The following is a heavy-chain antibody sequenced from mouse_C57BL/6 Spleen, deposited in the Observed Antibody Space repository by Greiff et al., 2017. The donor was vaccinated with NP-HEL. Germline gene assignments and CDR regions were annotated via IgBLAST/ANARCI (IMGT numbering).Heavy chain of an antibody. CDR2: IDPSDSYT. CDR1: GYTFTSYW. V-gene: IGHV1-69*01. CDR3: ARWGLLYAMDY. Sequence: QVQLQQPGAELVMPGASVKLSCKASGYTFTSYWMHWVKQRPGQGLEWIGEIDPSDSYTNYTQKFKGKATLTVDKSSSTAYMQLSSLTSEDSSVDYFARWGLLYAMDYWGQGTSVTVSS. J-gene: IGHJ4*01. D-gene: IGHD3-3*01.